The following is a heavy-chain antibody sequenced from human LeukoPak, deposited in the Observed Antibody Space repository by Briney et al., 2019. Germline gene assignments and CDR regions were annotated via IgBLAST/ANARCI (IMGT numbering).Heavy chain of an antibody. J-gene: IGHJ4*02. D-gene: IGHD1-26*01. Sequence: ASVKVSCKTSGYTFTDFYMHWVRQAPGQGLEYMGWINANSGGTNYAQKFQGRVTMTRDTSISTAYMELSRLRSDDTAVYYCAKLGATVGYSPIDYWGQGTLVTVSS. CDR1: GYTFTDFY. CDR2: INANSGGT. CDR3: AKLGATVGYSPIDY. V-gene: IGHV1-2*02.